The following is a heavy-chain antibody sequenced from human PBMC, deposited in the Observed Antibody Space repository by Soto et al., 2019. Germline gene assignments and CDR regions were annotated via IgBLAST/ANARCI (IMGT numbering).Heavy chain of an antibody. D-gene: IGHD3-9*01. J-gene: IGHJ4*02. Sequence: KTSETLSLTCTVSGGSISSGGYYWSWIRQHPGKGLEWIGYIYYSGSTYYNPSLKSRVTISVDTSKNQFSLKLSSVTAADTAVYYCARGTAFYDILTGHDYWGQGTLVTVS. CDR2: IYYSGST. CDR1: GGSISSGGYY. V-gene: IGHV4-31*03. CDR3: ARGTAFYDILTGHDY.